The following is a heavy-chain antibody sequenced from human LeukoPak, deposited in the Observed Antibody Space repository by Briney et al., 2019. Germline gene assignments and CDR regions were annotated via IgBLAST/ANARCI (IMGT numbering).Heavy chain of an antibody. CDR1: GFTFSSYA. J-gene: IGHJ4*02. Sequence: GGSLRLSCAAPGFTFSSYAMSWVRQAPGKGLEWVSSISSSSSYIYYADSVKGQFTISRDNAKNSLYLQMNSLRAEDTAVYYCARGDYYDSSGYSYWGQGTLVTVSS. D-gene: IGHD3-22*01. CDR3: ARGDYYDSSGYSY. V-gene: IGHV3-21*01. CDR2: ISSSSSYI.